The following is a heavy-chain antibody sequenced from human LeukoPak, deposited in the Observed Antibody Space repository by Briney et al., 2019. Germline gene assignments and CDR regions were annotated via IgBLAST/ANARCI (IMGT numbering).Heavy chain of an antibody. Sequence: GGSLRLSCAASGFSFRNSWMSWVRQAPGKGLEWVSAISGSGGSTYYADSVKGRFTISRDNSKNTLYLQMNSLRAEDTAVYYCAKGGTRAGYSSSWYGDAFDIWGQGTMVTVSS. D-gene: IGHD6-13*01. CDR1: GFSFRNSW. CDR2: ISGSGGST. V-gene: IGHV3-23*01. J-gene: IGHJ3*02. CDR3: AKGGTRAGYSSSWYGDAFDI.